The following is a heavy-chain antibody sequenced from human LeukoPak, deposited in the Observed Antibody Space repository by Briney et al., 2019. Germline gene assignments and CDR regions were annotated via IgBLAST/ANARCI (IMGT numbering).Heavy chain of an antibody. Sequence: PGGSLRLSCAASGFTFSGAWMSWVSQAPGKGLEWVGRIKSKVNGETRDYAAPVKGRFIVSRDDSMKTFYLQMSSLKTEDTAVYYCTAYSPVSMAHSFDYWGQGARVTVSS. CDR1: GFTFSGAW. J-gene: IGHJ4*02. D-gene: IGHD5-24*01. V-gene: IGHV3-15*01. CDR2: IKSKVNGETR. CDR3: TAYSPVSMAHSFDY.